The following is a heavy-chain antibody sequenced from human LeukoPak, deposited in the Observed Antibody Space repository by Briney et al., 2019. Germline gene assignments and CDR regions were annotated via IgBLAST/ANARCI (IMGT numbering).Heavy chain of an antibody. Sequence: SQTLSLTCAISGDSVSSNSAAWNWIRQSPSRGLEWLGRTYYRSKWYNDYAVSVKSRITINPDTSKNQFSLQLSSVTAADTAVYYCAPIRLDYHPFDPWGQGTLVTVSS. CDR1: GDSVSSNSAA. V-gene: IGHV6-1*01. CDR3: APIRLDYHPFDP. CDR2: TYYRSKWYN. D-gene: IGHD3-16*01. J-gene: IGHJ5*02.